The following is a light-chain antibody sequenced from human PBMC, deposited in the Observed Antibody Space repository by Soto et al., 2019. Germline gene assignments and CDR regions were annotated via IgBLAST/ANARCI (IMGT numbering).Light chain of an antibody. V-gene: IGKV3-20*01. CDR1: QSIPNSY. CDR2: GAS. J-gene: IGKJ1*01. CDR3: LQYGSTPGT. Sequence: EIVLTQSPGTLSLSPGERATLSCRASQSIPNSYLSWYQHKPGQAPRLLIHGASSRATGTPDSFSGSGSGTDFTLSIDRLEPEDFALYYCLQYGSTPGTFGQGTKVDLK.